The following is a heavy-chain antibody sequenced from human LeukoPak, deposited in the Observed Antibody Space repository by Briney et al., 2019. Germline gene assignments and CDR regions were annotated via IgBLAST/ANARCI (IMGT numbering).Heavy chain of an antibody. CDR2: IYHSGST. CDR1: GYSISSGYY. Sequence: PSETLSLNCTVSGYSISSGYYWGWIRQPPGKGLEWIGSIYHSGSTYYNPSLKSRVTISVDTSKNQFSLKLSSVTAADTAVYYCARDAYYYDSSTFYHPIDYWGQGTLVTVSS. J-gene: IGHJ4*02. D-gene: IGHD3-22*01. CDR3: ARDAYYYDSSTFYHPIDY. V-gene: IGHV4-38-2*02.